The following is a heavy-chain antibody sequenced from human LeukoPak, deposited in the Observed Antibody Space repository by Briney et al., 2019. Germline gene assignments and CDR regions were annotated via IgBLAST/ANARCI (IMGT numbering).Heavy chain of an antibody. V-gene: IGHV4-59*01. Sequence: NPSETLSLTCTVSGGSISSYYWSWIRQPPGKGLEWIGYIYYSGSTNYNPSLKSRVTISVDTSKNQFSLKLSSVTAADTAVYYCARGPYGDYGDDAFDIWGQGTMVTVSS. CDR2: IYYSGST. D-gene: IGHD4-17*01. J-gene: IGHJ3*02. CDR3: ARGPYGDYGDDAFDI. CDR1: GGSISSYY.